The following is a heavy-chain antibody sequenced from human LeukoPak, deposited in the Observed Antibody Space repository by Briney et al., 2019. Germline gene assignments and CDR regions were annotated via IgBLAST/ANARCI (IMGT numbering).Heavy chain of an antibody. V-gene: IGHV3-30*04. D-gene: IGHD4-17*01. CDR1: GFTFSDYA. CDR3: ASLRMYGDFDY. Sequence: PGRSLRLSCAASGFTFSDYAMHWVRQAPGKGLEWVAVISYDGSNKYYADSVKGRFTISRDNSKNTLYLQMNSLRAEDTAVYYCASLRMYGDFDYWGQGTLVTVSS. CDR2: ISYDGSNK. J-gene: IGHJ4*02.